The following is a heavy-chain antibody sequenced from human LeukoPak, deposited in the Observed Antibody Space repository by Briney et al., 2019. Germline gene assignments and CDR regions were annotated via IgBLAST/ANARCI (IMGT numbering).Heavy chain of an antibody. D-gene: IGHD1-1*01. J-gene: IGHJ4*02. CDR2: INPNSGGT. Sequence: ASVKVSCKASGYTFTGYYMHWVRQAPGQGLEGMGWINPNSGGTNYAQKFQGRVTMTRDTSISTAYMELSRLRSDDTAVYYCARDKGLERRGTFDYWGQGTLVTVSS. V-gene: IGHV1-2*02. CDR1: GYTFTGYY. CDR3: ARDKGLERRGTFDY.